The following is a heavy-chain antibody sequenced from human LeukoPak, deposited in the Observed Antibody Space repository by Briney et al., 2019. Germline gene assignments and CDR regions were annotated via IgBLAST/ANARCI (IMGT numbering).Heavy chain of an antibody. V-gene: IGHV3-48*02. CDR1: GFTFSAYS. CDR3: ARECGGGCYSGFGP. D-gene: IGHD2-21*02. J-gene: IGHJ5*02. Sequence: GGSLRLSCAASGFTFSAYSMNWVRQTPVKGLEWVAYITSSSNSIYYADSVRGRFTISRDNAKNSLYLQMTSLRDEDTAVYYCARECGGGCYSGFGPWGQGTLVSVSS. CDR2: ITSSSNSI.